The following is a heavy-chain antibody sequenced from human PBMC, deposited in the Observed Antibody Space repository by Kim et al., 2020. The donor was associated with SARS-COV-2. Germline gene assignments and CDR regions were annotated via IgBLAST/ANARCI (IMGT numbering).Heavy chain of an antibody. CDR2: ISYDGSNK. V-gene: IGHV3-30*03. CDR1: GFTFSSYG. J-gene: IGHJ6*02. CDR3: CVSENYYYYYGMDV. Sequence: GGSLRLSFAASGFTFSSYGMHWVRQAPGKGLEWVAVISYDGSNKYYADSVKGRFTISRDNSKNTLYLQMNSLRAEDTAVYYCCVSENYYYYYGMDVWGQGTTVTVSS.